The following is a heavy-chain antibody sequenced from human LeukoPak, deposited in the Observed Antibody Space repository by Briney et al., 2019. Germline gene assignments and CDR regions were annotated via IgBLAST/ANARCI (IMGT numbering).Heavy chain of an antibody. V-gene: IGHV4-4*02. CDR3: ARGRLRIAARPFDY. CDR2: INHSGST. CDR1: GDSLNTNTW. J-gene: IGHJ4*02. D-gene: IGHD6-6*01. Sequence: SETLSLTCAVSGDSLNTNTWWSWVRQPPGKGLEWIGEINHSGSTNYNPSLKSRVTISVDTSKNQFSLKLSSVTAADTAVYYCARGRLRIAARPFDYWGQGTLVTVSS.